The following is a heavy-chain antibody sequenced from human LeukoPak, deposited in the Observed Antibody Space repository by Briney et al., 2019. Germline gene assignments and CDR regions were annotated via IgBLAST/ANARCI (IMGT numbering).Heavy chain of an antibody. J-gene: IGHJ4*01. D-gene: IGHD4-17*01. V-gene: IGHV3-30*02. Sequence: GGSLRLSRAASGFTFSSYGMHWVRQAPGKGLEWVAFIRYDGSNKYYADSVKGRFTISRDNSKNTLYLQMNSLRAEDTAVYYCAISVGETTVTTGSDYWGQEPWSPSPQ. CDR1: GFTFSSYG. CDR2: IRYDGSNK. CDR3: AISVGETTVTTGSDY.